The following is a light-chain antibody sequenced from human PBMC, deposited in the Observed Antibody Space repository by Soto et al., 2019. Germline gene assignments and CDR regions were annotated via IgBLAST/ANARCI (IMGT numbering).Light chain of an antibody. CDR2: KVS. CDR1: QSLIHSDGNTY. J-gene: IGKJ1*01. Sequence: DVVMTQSLLSLPVTLGQPASISCRSSQSLIHSDGNTYLNWFQQRPGQSPRRLIYKVSDRDSGVPARFSGSGSGTDFTLKISRVEAEDVGVYYCMQGTHWPWTFGKGTEVEIK. V-gene: IGKV2-30*02. CDR3: MQGTHWPWT.